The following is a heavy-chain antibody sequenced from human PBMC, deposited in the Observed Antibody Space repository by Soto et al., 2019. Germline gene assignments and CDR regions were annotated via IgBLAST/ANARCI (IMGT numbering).Heavy chain of an antibody. D-gene: IGHD3-22*01. V-gene: IGHV3-21*01. CDR2: MTISGNSI. CDR1: GFTFSRYS. J-gene: IGHJ4*02. Sequence: GGSLRLSCAASGFTFSRYSMNWVRQAPGKGLEWVSSMTISGNSIYYGDSVKGRFTISRDNAKNSLYLQMNSLRAEDTAVYYCARDYYYDSSGFSPLDYWGQGTQVTVSS. CDR3: ARDYYYDSSGFSPLDY.